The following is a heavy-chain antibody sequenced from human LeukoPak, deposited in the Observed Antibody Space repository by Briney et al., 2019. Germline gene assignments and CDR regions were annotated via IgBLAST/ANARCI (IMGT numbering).Heavy chain of an antibody. CDR3: ARTQSQSGSYRYYFGY. D-gene: IGHD1-26*01. CDR2: IYYISNT. CDR1: GASVGSAGYY. Sequence: SETLSLTCTVSGASVGSAGYYWSWIPQPPGGGLEWIGYIYYISNTNYNPSLKSRVTMSVDPSKNQFSLKLNSVTAADTAVYYCARTQSQSGSYRYYFGYWGQGTLVTVSS. V-gene: IGHV4-61*08. J-gene: IGHJ4*02.